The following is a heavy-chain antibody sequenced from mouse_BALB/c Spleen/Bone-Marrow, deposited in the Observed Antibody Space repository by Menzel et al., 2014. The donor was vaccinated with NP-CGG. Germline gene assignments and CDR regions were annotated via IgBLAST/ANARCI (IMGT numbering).Heavy chain of an antibody. V-gene: IGHV5-17*02. CDR2: ISSGSSTI. D-gene: IGHD2-2*01. J-gene: IGHJ3*01. CDR3: ARGIGYDAWFVY. CDR1: GFTFSRIG. Sequence: EVKLQESGGGLVQPGGTRKLACAASGFTFSRIGMHWVRQAPEKGLEWVAYISSGSSTIYYADTVKGRFTISRDNPQKTLFLQMTGLTSEETAMYYCARGIGYDAWFVYWGQGILVTGSA.